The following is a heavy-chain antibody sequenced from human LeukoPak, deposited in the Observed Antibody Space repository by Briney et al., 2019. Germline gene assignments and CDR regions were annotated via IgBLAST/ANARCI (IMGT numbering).Heavy chain of an antibody. CDR3: ASDTAMASYYFYY. V-gene: IGHV3-30*04. Sequence: GGSLRLSCAASGFTFSSYAMHWVRQAPGKGLEWVAVISYDGSNKYYADSVKGRFTISRDNSKNTLYLQMNSLRAEDTAVYYCASDTAMASYYFYYWGQGTLVTVSS. D-gene: IGHD5-18*01. CDR2: ISYDGSNK. J-gene: IGHJ4*02. CDR1: GFTFSSYA.